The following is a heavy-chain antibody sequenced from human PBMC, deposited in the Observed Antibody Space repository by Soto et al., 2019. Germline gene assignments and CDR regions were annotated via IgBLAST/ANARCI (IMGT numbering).Heavy chain of an antibody. CDR3: ASEDSSGYVY. Sequence: ASVKVSCAASGFTVSSNYMSWVRQAPGKGLEWVSVIYSGGSTYYADSVKGRFTISRDNSKNTLYLQMNSLRAEDMAVYYCASEDSSGYVYWGQGTLVTVSS. J-gene: IGHJ4*02. CDR1: GFTVSSNY. D-gene: IGHD3-22*01. V-gene: IGHV3-53*01. CDR2: IYSGGST.